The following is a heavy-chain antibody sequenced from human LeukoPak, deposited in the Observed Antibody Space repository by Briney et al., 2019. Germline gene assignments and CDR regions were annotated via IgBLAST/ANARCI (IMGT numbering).Heavy chain of an antibody. D-gene: IGHD1-14*01. CDR3: ARSKVYPNDY. CDR1: RYTFTGYY. CDR2: INPTSGGT. V-gene: IGHV1-2*02. J-gene: IGHJ4*02. Sequence: GASVKVSCKASRYTFTGYYMHWVRQAPGQGLEWMGWINPTSGGTNYAQKFQGRVTMTRDTSISTVYMELSRLRSDDTAVYYCARSKVYPNDYWGQGTLVTVSS.